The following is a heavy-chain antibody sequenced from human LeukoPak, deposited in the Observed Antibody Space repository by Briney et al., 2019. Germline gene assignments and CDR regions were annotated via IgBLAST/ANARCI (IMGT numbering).Heavy chain of an antibody. Sequence: PGGSLRLSCAASGFTFSRYWMNWVRQAPGQGLEWVSYISSSTGYTNYADSVKGRFTISRDNAKNSLYLQMNSLRAEDTAVYYCARVGQEYYYGMDVWGQGTTVTVSS. CDR3: ARVGQEYYYGMDV. V-gene: IGHV3-21*05. CDR2: ISSSTGYT. J-gene: IGHJ6*02. CDR1: GFTFSRYW. D-gene: IGHD2/OR15-2a*01.